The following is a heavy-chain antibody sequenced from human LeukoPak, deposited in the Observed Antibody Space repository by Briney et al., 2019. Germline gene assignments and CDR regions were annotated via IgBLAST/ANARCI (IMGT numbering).Heavy chain of an antibody. Sequence: SETLSLTCSVYGGSLNGYYWSWIRQPPGKGLEWIGEINHSGATNYNPSLKRRVTMSLDTSKNQFSLALNSVTAADTAVYYCARVFPATVTDNGAFDFWGQ. CDR2: INHSGAT. V-gene: IGHV4-34*01. D-gene: IGHD6-25*01. CDR3: ARVFPATVTDNGAFDF. CDR1: GGSLNGYY. J-gene: IGHJ3*01.